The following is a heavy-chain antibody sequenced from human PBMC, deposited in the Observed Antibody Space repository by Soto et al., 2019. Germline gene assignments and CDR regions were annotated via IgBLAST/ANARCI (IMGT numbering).Heavy chain of an antibody. J-gene: IGHJ5*02. CDR3: ARHARDIVVVVAANWFDP. Sequence: TLSLTWTVSGGSISSSSYYWGWIRQPPGKGLEWIGSIYYSGSTYYNPSLKSRVTISVDTSKNQFSLKLSSVTAADTAVYYCARHARDIVVVVAANWFDPWGQG. V-gene: IGHV4-39*01. CDR1: GGSISSSSYY. CDR2: IYYSGST. D-gene: IGHD2-15*01.